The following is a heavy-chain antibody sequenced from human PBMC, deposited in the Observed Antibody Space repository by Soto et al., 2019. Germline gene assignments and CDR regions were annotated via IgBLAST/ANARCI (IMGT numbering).Heavy chain of an antibody. V-gene: IGHV1-2*02. D-gene: IGHD1-26*01. CDR2: IGPESGET. J-gene: IGHJ4*02. CDR1: GYTFTGHY. CDR3: GRGRSGQMVVFY. Sequence: GASVKVSCKASGYTFTGHYIHWVRQAPEQGPAWTGAIGPESGETRYAQKFQGRVTMTRDTSITTVYMELKNPSPDDTAVYYGGRGRSGQMVVFYWGQEPPVTV.